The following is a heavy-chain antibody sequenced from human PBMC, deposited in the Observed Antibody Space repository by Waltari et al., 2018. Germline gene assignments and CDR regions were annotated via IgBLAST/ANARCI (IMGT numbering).Heavy chain of an antibody. D-gene: IGHD6-13*01. Sequence: QLQLVASGGGVVQPGRSLRLSCAASGFPFSSYGMHWVRQAPGKGLEWVAVIWYDGSNKYYADSVKGRFTISRDNSKNTLYLQMNSLRAEDTAVYYCAKDEGYSSSWYDYWGQGTLVTVSS. CDR2: IWYDGSNK. V-gene: IGHV3-33*06. CDR1: GFPFSSYG. J-gene: IGHJ4*02. CDR3: AKDEGYSSSWYDY.